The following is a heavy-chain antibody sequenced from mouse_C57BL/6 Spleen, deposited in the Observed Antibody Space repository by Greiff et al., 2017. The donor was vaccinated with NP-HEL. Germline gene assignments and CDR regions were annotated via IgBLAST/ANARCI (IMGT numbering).Heavy chain of an antibody. J-gene: IGHJ2*01. D-gene: IGHD2-5*01. CDR1: GFTFSDYG. V-gene: IGHV5-17*01. CDR2: ISSGSSTI. CDR3: ARPGYSNYNYYFDY. Sequence: VQLQQSGGGLVKPGGSLKLSCAASGFTFSDYGMHWVRQAPEKGLEWVAYISSGSSTIYYADTVKGRFTISRDNAKNTLFLQMTSLRSEDTAMYYCARPGYSNYNYYFDYWGQGTTLTVSS.